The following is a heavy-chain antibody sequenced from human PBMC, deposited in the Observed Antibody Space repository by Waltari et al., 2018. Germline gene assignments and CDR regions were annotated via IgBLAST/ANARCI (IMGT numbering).Heavy chain of an antibody. V-gene: IGHV5-51*01. CDR3: ARRGRGEEGRWFDP. CDR2: IYPGDSDT. D-gene: IGHD2-15*01. J-gene: IGHJ5*02. Sequence: EVQLLESGGGLVQPGGSLRLSCAASGFTFSSYAMSWVRQAPGKGLEWMGIIYPGDSDTRYSPSFQGQVTISADKSISTAYLQWSSLKASDTAIYYCARRGRGEEGRWFDPWGQGTLVTVSS. CDR1: GFTFSSYA.